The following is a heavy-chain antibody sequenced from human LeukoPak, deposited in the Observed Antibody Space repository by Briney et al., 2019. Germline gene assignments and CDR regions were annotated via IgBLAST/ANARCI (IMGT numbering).Heavy chain of an antibody. Sequence: VASVKVSCKASGYMFTNYYMHWVRQAPGQGLESMGVISTSDGGTSYAQKSQGRVTVSRDTSTSTVYMKLSSLRSEDTAVYYCAKDDGYCGGDCYSGVDYWGQGTLVTVSS. CDR2: ISTSDGGT. CDR1: GYMFTNYY. D-gene: IGHD2-21*02. J-gene: IGHJ4*02. V-gene: IGHV1-46*01. CDR3: AKDDGYCGGDCYSGVDY.